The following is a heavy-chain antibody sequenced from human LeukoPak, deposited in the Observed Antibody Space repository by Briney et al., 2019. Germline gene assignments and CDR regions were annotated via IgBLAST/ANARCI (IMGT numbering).Heavy chain of an antibody. CDR1: GYTFTSYD. CDR3: ARGRGMVRGVMPHNWFDP. CDR2: MSPNSGNT. Sequence: GASVKVSCTASGYTFTSYDINWVRQATGQGLEWMGWMSPNSGNTGYAQKFQGRVTMTRNTSISTAYMELSSLRSEDTAVYYCARGRGMVRGVMPHNWFDPWRQGTLVTVSS. J-gene: IGHJ5*02. D-gene: IGHD3-10*01. V-gene: IGHV1-8*01.